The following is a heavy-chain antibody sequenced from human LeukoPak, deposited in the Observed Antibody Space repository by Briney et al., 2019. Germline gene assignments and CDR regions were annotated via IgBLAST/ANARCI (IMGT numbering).Heavy chain of an antibody. V-gene: IGHV3-7*01. CDR1: GFTFSDSW. Sequence: PGGSLRLSCAASGFTFSDSWMSWVRQAPGEGLEWVANMNQDGSAKSYVHSVKGRFTISRDNARNSLHLQMSRLSPDDTAVYYCATYTRWVAGDVWGQGTTVTVSS. D-gene: IGHD3-16*01. J-gene: IGHJ6*02. CDR2: MNQDGSAK. CDR3: ATYTRWVAGDV.